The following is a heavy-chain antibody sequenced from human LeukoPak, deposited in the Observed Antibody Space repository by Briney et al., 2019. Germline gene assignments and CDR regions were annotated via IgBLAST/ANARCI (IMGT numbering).Heavy chain of an antibody. CDR3: ARGQDITGTPGFDP. D-gene: IGHD1-7*01. J-gene: IGHJ5*02. CDR1: GYTFTGYY. Sequence: ASVKVSCKASGYTFTGYYMHWVRQAPGQGLEWMGWINPNSGGTNYAQKFQGRVTMTRDTSISTAYMELSRLRSDDTAVYYCARGQDITGTPGFDPWGQGTLVTVPS. V-gene: IGHV1-2*02. CDR2: INPNSGGT.